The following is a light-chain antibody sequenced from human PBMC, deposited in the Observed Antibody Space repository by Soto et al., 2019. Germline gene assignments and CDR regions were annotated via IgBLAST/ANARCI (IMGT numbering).Light chain of an antibody. Sequence: DIQMTQSPSTLSSFVGDRVTITCRASQSISSWLAWYQQKPGKAPNLVIYEASNLETGVPSRFSGSGSGTEFTLTISGLRPDDLATYYCQQYHSYPWTFGQGTKVAIK. CDR2: EAS. CDR1: QSISSW. CDR3: QQYHSYPWT. V-gene: IGKV1-5*03. J-gene: IGKJ1*01.